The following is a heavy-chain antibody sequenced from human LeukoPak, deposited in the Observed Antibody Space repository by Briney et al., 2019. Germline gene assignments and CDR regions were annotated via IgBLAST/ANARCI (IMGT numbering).Heavy chain of an antibody. CDR3: ARDQYCSSFSCSFDY. CDR1: GDSVSSNSVA. Sequence: SQTLSLTCAISGDSVSSNSVAWNWIRQSPSRGLEWLGRTYYRSQWYNEYAVSVRSRITINPDTSMNQFSLQLNSVTPEDSAVYYCARDQYCSSFSCSFDYWGQGTLVTVSS. J-gene: IGHJ4*02. V-gene: IGHV6-1*01. D-gene: IGHD2-2*01. CDR2: TYYRSQWYN.